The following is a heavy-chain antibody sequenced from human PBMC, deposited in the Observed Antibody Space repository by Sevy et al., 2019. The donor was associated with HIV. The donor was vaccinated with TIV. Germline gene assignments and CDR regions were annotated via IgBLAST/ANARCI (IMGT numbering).Heavy chain of an antibody. V-gene: IGHV1-18*04. CDR2: ISAYNGNT. CDR3: ARDSIPLVQGIIITPYYYGMDV. CDR1: GYTFNTFG. D-gene: IGHD3-10*01. J-gene: IGHJ6*02. Sequence: ASVKVSCKTSGYTFNTFGINWVRQAPGQGLQWVGWISAYNGNTKYVQKLQGRVSMTTETSTSTVYMELRSLRSGDTAVYYCARDSIPLVQGIIITPYYYGMDVWGQGTTVTVSS.